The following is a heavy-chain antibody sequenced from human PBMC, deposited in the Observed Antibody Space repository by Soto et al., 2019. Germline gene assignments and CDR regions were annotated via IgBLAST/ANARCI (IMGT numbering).Heavy chain of an antibody. CDR2: IRSSSSYI. CDR1: GLTFSSSA. D-gene: IGHD2-8*02. Sequence: LRLSCVASGLTFSSSAMNWVRQAPGKGLEWVSSIRSSSSYIYYADSVKGRFTISRDNAKNSLYLQMNNLRAEDTAVYYCAGTDSSNVFDFDYWGQGTLVTVSS. V-gene: IGHV3-21*01. CDR3: AGTDSSNVFDFDY. J-gene: IGHJ4*02.